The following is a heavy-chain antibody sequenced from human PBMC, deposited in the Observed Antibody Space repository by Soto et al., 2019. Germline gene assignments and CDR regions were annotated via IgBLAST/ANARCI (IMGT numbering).Heavy chain of an antibody. J-gene: IGHJ4*02. CDR1: GFTVSGMF. Sequence: PGGSLRLSCAASGFTVSGMFMNWVRQAPGKGLEWVSVIYPAGPTYYADSAKGRFTISRDNSKNTLFLQLNNLRAEDTAVYYCARDADSSGLHYWGQGILVTVSS. CDR2: IYPAGPT. CDR3: ARDADSSGLHY. D-gene: IGHD6-19*01. V-gene: IGHV3-53*01.